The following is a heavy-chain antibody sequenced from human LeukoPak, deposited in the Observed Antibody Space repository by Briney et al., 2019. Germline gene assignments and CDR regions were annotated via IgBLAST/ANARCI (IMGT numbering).Heavy chain of an antibody. J-gene: IGHJ6*02. CDR1: GGSISSSNYY. CDR2: IYYSGST. V-gene: IGHV4-61*05. CDR3: ARRRGLSSDV. Sequence: SETLSLTSTVSGGSISSSNYYWGWIRQPPGKGLEWIGYIYYSGSTNYNPSLKSRVTISVDTSKNQLSLKLSSVTAADTAVYYCARRRGLSSDVWGQGTTVTVSS. D-gene: IGHD3/OR15-3a*01.